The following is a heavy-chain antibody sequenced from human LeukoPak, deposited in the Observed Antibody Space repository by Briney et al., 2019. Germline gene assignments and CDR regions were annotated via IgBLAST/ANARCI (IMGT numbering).Heavy chain of an antibody. CDR2: ISAYNGNT. Sequence: ASVKVSCKASGYTFTSYGISWVRQAPGQGLEWMGWISAYNGNTNYAQKLQGRVTMTTDTSTSTAYMELRSLRSDDTAVYYCARDEDILTGYYIRMGAFDIWGQGTMVTVSS. V-gene: IGHV1-18*01. D-gene: IGHD3-9*01. CDR3: ARDEDILTGYYIRMGAFDI. J-gene: IGHJ3*02. CDR1: GYTFTSYG.